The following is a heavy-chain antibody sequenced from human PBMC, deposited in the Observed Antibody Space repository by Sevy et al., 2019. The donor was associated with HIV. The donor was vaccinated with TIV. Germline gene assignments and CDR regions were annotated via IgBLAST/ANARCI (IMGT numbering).Heavy chain of an antibody. J-gene: IGHJ3*02. CDR1: GYAFTSYG. CDR2: ISAYNGNT. Sequence: ASVKVSCKASGYAFTSYGISWVRQATGQGLEWMGWISAYNGNTNYAQKLQGRVTMTTDTSTSTAYMELRSLRSDDTAVYYCARVGYYGSGSYYKEDDAFDIWGQGTMVTVSS. V-gene: IGHV1-18*01. D-gene: IGHD3-10*01. CDR3: ARVGYYGSGSYYKEDDAFDI.